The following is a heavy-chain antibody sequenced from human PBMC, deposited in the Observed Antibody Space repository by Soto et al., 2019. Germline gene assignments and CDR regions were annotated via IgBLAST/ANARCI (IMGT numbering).Heavy chain of an antibody. Sequence: PGKGLEWIGYIYYSGSTYYNPSLKSRVTISVDTSKNQFSLKLSSVTAADTAVYYCARTYYYDSSGYSTLFVFDIWGQGTMVTVSS. CDR3: ARTYYYDSSGYSTLFVFDI. D-gene: IGHD3-22*01. J-gene: IGHJ3*02. CDR2: IYYSGST. V-gene: IGHV4-30-4*01.